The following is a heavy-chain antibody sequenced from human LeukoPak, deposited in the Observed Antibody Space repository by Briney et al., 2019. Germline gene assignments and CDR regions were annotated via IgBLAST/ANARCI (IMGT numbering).Heavy chain of an antibody. CDR1: GFTFSSYG. D-gene: IGHD3-16*02. V-gene: IGHV3-30*18. CDR2: ISYDGSNK. Sequence: GGSLRLSCAASGFTFSSYGMHWVRQAPGKGLEWVAVISYDGSNKYYADSVKGRFTISRDNSKNTLYLQMNSLRAEDTAVYYCAKEMMFHYDYVWGSYRPPSYYYYYGMDVWGQGTTVTVSS. J-gene: IGHJ6*02. CDR3: AKEMMFHYDYVWGSYRPPSYYYYYGMDV.